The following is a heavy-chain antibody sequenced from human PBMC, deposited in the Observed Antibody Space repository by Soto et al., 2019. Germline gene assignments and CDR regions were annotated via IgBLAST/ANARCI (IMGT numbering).Heavy chain of an antibody. Sequence: GESLKISCAASGFTFSSYAMSWVRQAPGKGLEWVSAISGSGGSTYYADSVKGRFTISRDNSKNTLYLQMNSLRAEDTAVYYCAKRRTGEGDFDIWGQGTLVTVSS. CDR2: ISGSGGST. J-gene: IGHJ4*03. CDR3: AKRRTGEGDFDI. V-gene: IGHV3-23*01. CDR1: GFTFSSYA. D-gene: IGHD7-27*01.